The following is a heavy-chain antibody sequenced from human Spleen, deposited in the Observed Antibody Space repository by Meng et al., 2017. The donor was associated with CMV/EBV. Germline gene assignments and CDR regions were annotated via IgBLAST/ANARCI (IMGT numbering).Heavy chain of an antibody. CDR2: LIPIFGTA. J-gene: IGHJ5*02. V-gene: IGHV1-69*05. CDR3: ARHRGVVVPAAMIPWFDP. D-gene: IGHD2-2*01. CDR1: FSGDA. Sequence: FSGDAISWVRQAPGQGLEWMGGLIPIFGTANYAPTFQGRVTITTDESTSTAYMELSSLRSEDTAVYYCARHRGVVVPAAMIPWFDPWGQGTLVTVSS.